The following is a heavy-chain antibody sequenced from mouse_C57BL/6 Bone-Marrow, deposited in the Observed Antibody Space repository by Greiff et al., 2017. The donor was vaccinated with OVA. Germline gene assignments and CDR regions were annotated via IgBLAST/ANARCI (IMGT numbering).Heavy chain of an antibody. CDR3: ARGRAVVAFVAMDD. J-gene: IGHJ4*01. V-gene: IGHV1-55*01. Sequence: QVQLQQPGAELVKPGASVKMSCKASGYTFTSYWITWVKQRPGQGLEWIGDIYPGSGSTNYNEKFKGKATLTVDTSASTAYMQLSSLTSEDSAVYYCARGRAVVAFVAMDDWGQGTSVTVSS. CDR1: GYTFTSYW. D-gene: IGHD1-1*01. CDR2: IYPGSGST.